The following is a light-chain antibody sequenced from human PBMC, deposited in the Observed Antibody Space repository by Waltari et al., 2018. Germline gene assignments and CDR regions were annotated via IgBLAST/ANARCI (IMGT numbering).Light chain of an antibody. Sequence: QSALTQPASVSGSPGQSITISCTGTSRDVGGYNYVSWYQQHPGKAPKLMIYDVCNRPSGVSNRFSGSKSGNTASLTISGLQAEDEADYYCSSYTSSSTLKVFGGGTKLTVL. CDR1: SRDVGGYNY. CDR3: SSYTSSSTLKV. J-gene: IGLJ2*01. V-gene: IGLV2-14*03. CDR2: DVC.